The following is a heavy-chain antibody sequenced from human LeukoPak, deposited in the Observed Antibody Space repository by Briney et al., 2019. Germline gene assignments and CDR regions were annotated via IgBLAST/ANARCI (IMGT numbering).Heavy chain of an antibody. CDR1: GFTFSSYA. D-gene: IGHD5-24*01. Sequence: PGGSLRLSCAASGFTFSSYAMHWVRQAPGKGLEWVAVISYDGSNKYYADSVKGRFTISRDNSKNTLYLQMNSLRAEDTAVYYCARERGNINSSDGWPTRNWFDPWGQGTLVTVSS. CDR2: ISYDGSNK. J-gene: IGHJ5*02. V-gene: IGHV3-30*04. CDR3: ARERGNINSSDGWPTRNWFDP.